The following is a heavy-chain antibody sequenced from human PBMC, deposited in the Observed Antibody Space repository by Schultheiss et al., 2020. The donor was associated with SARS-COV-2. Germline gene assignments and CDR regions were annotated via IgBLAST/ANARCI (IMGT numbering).Heavy chain of an antibody. CDR3: ARDWGYGDYGGLDY. CDR2: INPSGGST. J-gene: IGHJ4*02. CDR1: GYTFTSYG. V-gene: IGHV1-46*01. Sequence: ASVKVSCKASGYTFTSYGINWVRQAPGQGLEWMGIINPSGGSTSYAQKFQGRVTITRDTSASTAYMELSSLRSEDTAVYYCARDWGYGDYGGLDYWGQGTLVTVSS. D-gene: IGHD4-17*01.